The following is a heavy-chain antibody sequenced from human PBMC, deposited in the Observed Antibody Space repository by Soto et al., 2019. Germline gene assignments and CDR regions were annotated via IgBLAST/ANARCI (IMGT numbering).Heavy chain of an antibody. Sequence: SETLSLTCAVSGYSISSGYYWGWIRQPPGKGLEWIGSIYHSGSTYYNPSLKSRVTMSVDTSKNQFSLKLTSLTAADTAVYFCAGDQGHYYYGMAVWGQGTTVTVSS. V-gene: IGHV4-38-2*01. J-gene: IGHJ6*02. CDR2: IYHSGST. CDR3: AGDQGHYYYGMAV. D-gene: IGHD2-2*01. CDR1: GYSISSGYY.